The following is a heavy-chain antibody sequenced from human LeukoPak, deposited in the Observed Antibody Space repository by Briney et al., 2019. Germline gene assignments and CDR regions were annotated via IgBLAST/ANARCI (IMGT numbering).Heavy chain of an antibody. D-gene: IGHD3-10*02. Sequence: SETLSLTCAVSGGSISSSDRWSWVRQPPGKGLEWIGEVYHSGSTKHNPSLMSRVTMSVDKSKNQFSLRLSSVTAADTAVYYCARSDNYVWFDPWGQGTLVTVSS. CDR3: ARSDNYVWFDP. V-gene: IGHV4-4*02. CDR1: GGSISSSDR. CDR2: VYHSGST. J-gene: IGHJ5*02.